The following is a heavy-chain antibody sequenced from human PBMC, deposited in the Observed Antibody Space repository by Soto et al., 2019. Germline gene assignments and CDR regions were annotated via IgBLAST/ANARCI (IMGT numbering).Heavy chain of an antibody. D-gene: IGHD4-17*01. J-gene: IGHJ6*02. CDR3: ARHLADGDYDV. V-gene: IGHV3-74*01. CDR2: INSGGSST. CDR1: GFTFSSYW. Sequence: GGSLRLSCAASGFTFSSYWMHWVRQAPGKGLVWVSRINSGGSSTSYADSVKGRFTISRDNAKNTLYLQMNSLRAEDTAVYYCARHLADGDYDVWGQGTTVTVSS.